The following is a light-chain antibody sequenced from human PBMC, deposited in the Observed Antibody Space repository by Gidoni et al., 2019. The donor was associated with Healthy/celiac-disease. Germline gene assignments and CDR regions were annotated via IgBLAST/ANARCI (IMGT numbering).Light chain of an antibody. CDR2: GAS. J-gene: IGKJ1*01. CDR3: QQYGSSPWT. V-gene: IGKV3-20*01. CDR1: QSVSSSY. Sequence: DIVLTQSPGTLSLSPGERATLSCRASQSVSSSYLAWYQQKPGQAPRLLIDGASSRDTGIPERGSGSGAGTDFTLTISRLEHEDVAVYYCQQYGSSPWTFGQGTKVEIK.